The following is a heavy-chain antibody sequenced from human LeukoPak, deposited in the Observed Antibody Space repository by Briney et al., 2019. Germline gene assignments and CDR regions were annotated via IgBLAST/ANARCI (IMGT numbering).Heavy chain of an antibody. CDR3: ARDLDYGPTLD. CDR2: IYYSGST. Sequence: PSETLSLTCTVSGVSISSSNSYWGWIRQPPGKGLEWIGSIYYSGSTYYSPSLKSRVTISVDTSKNQFSLKLSSVTAAGTAVYYCARDLDYGPTLDWGQGTLVTVSS. V-gene: IGHV4-39*07. J-gene: IGHJ4*02. CDR1: GVSISSSNSY. D-gene: IGHD4-17*01.